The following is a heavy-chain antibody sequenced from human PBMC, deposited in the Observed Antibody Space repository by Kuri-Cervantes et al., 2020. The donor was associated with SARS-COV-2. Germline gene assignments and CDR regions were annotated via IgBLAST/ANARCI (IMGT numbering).Heavy chain of an antibody. J-gene: IGHJ6*03. CDR2: IWYDGENE. CDR1: GFTFSNYV. Sequence: GESLKISCVASGFTFSNYVIHWVRQAPGKGLEWVAVIWYDGENEYYAGSVKGRFTISRDNSKNTVSLHMNSLRAEDTAMYYCARGAANYYYMDGWGKGTTVTVSS. V-gene: IGHV3-33*08. CDR3: ARGAANYYYMDG. D-gene: IGHD3-16*01.